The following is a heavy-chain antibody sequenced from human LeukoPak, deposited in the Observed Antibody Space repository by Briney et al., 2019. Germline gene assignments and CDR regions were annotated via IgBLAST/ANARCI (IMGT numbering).Heavy chain of an antibody. CDR2: IYSGGST. CDR1: GFNVSSNY. J-gene: IGHJ4*02. V-gene: IGHV3-53*01. Sequence: GGSLRPSCAGSGFNVSSNYMSWVRQAPGKGLEWVSVIYSGGSTHSADSVKGRFTISRDNSKNTLYLQMNSLRAEDTAVYYCARGRDGYNAAYWGQGTLSPSPQ. D-gene: IGHD5-24*01. CDR3: ARGRDGYNAAY.